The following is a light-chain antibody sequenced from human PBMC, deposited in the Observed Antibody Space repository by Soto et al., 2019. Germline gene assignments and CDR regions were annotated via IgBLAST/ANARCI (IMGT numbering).Light chain of an antibody. Sequence: DVQMTQSPSSLSASVGDRVTITCRASQSIVSFLNWYQQRPGTAPKLLIFAASNLESGVPSRFSCRGSATDFTLSISSLQPEDFATYFCQQTYSMPVTFGQGTKLEMK. CDR1: QSIVSF. CDR2: AAS. V-gene: IGKV1-39*01. J-gene: IGKJ2*01. CDR3: QQTYSMPVT.